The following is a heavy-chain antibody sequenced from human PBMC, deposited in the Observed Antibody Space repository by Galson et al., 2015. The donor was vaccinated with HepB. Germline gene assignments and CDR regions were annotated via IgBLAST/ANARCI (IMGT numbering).Heavy chain of an antibody. Sequence: SVKVSCKASGYTFTSYGISWVRQAPGQGLEWMGWISAYNGNTNYAQKLQGRVTMTTDTSTSTAYMELRSLRSDDTAVYYCARDGTVTTGEAYYYYGMDVWGQGTTVTVSS. V-gene: IGHV1-18*04. CDR3: ARDGTVTTGEAYYYYGMDV. D-gene: IGHD4-17*01. CDR1: GYTFTSYG. J-gene: IGHJ6*02. CDR2: ISAYNGNT.